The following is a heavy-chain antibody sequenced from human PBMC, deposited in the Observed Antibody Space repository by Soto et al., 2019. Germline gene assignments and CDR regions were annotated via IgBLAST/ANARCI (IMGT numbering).Heavy chain of an antibody. Sequence: EVQLVESGGGLVKPGGSLRLSCAASGFTFSNAWMSWVRQAPGKGLEWVGRIKSKTDGGTTDYAAPVKGRFTISRDDSKYTLYLQMNSLNTEDTAVYYCNTGILPAAIVSRSNYDFWRPADLGGEYYFDYWGQGTLVTVSS. J-gene: IGHJ4*02. CDR3: NTGILPAAIVSRSNYDFWRPADLGGEYYFDY. D-gene: IGHD3-3*01. CDR1: GFTFSNAW. V-gene: IGHV3-15*01. CDR2: IKSKTDGGTT.